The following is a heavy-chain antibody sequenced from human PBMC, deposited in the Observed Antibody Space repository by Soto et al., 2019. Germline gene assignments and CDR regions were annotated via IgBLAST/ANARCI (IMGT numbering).Heavy chain of an antibody. CDR2: ISYIGTT. Sequence: QVQLQESGPGLVKPSETLSLSCTVSGGSINNYYWTWIRQSPGKGLEWIGYISYIGTTNYNPSLKGRVTISVDPSKNQFSLRLSSVTAADTAVYYCARGEGGYSRDGFDIWGQGTMVTVSS. J-gene: IGHJ3*02. D-gene: IGHD4-4*01. V-gene: IGHV4-59*01. CDR1: GGSINNYY. CDR3: ARGEGGYSRDGFDI.